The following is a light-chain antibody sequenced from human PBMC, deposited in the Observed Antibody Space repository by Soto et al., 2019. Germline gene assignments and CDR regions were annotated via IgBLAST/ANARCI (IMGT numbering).Light chain of an antibody. CDR1: QSISSW. CDR2: DAS. V-gene: IGKV1-5*01. Sequence: DIQMTQSPSTLSASVGARVTITCRASQSISSWLAWYQQKTGKAPKLLIYDASSLESGVASRFSGSGSGTEFTLTISSPQTDDFATYYCQQYNSYSSMCTFGQGTKLAIK. CDR3: QQYNSYSSMCT. J-gene: IGKJ2*02.